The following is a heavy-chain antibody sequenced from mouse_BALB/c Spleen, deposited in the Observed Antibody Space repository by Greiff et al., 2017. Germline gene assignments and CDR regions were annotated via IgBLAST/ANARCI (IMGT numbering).Heavy chain of an antibody. J-gene: IGHJ1*01. CDR3: ARKNYYGSSHYWYFDV. D-gene: IGHD1-1*01. CDR1: GYTFTSYT. Sequence: QVQLKQSGAELARPGASVKMSCKASGYTFTSYTMHWVKQRPGQGLEWIGYINPSSGYTNYNQKFKDKATLTADKSSSTAYMQLSSLTSEDSAVYYCARKNYYGSSHYWYFDVWGAGTTVTVSS. V-gene: IGHV1-4*01. CDR2: INPSSGYT.